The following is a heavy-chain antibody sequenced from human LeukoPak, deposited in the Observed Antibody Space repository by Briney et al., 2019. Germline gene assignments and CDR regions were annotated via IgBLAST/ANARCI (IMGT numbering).Heavy chain of an antibody. CDR2: ISSSSSTI. CDR1: GFTFSSYS. CDR3: ARGVAGSRQYFDY. Sequence: GGSLRLSCAASGFTFSSYSMNWVRQAPGKGLEWVSYISSSSSTIYYADSVKGRFTISRDNAKNSLYLQMNSLGAEDTAVYYCARGVAGSRQYFDYWGQGTLVTVSS. J-gene: IGHJ4*02. V-gene: IGHV3-48*01. D-gene: IGHD6-19*01.